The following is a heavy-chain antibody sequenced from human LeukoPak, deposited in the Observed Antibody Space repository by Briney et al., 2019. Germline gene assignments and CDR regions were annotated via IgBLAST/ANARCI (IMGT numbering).Heavy chain of an antibody. V-gene: IGHV3-30*02. J-gene: IGHJ4*02. Sequence: GGSLRLSCAASGFTFSNHGMHWVRQAPGRGLEWVTYIRYDGGNEQYAESVKGRFTISRDNSKNTVDLQMNSLRVEDTAVYYCVKGGNTAIVGATSFDYWGQGTLVTVSS. CDR1: GFTFSNHG. CDR2: IRYDGGNE. CDR3: VKGGNTAIVGATSFDY. D-gene: IGHD1-26*01.